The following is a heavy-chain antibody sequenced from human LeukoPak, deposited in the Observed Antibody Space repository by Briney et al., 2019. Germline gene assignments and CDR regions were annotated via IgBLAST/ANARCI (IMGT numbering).Heavy chain of an antibody. CDR3: ARAIMVRGVMEKYFQH. CDR1: GGSISSSSYY. Sequence: SETLSLTCTVSGGSISSSSYYWGWIRQPPGKGLEWIGSIYYSGSTYYNPSLKSRVTISVDTSKNQFSLKLSSVTAADTAVYYCARAIMVRGVMEKYFQHWGQGTLVTVSS. D-gene: IGHD3-10*01. J-gene: IGHJ1*01. CDR2: IYYSGST. V-gene: IGHV4-39*01.